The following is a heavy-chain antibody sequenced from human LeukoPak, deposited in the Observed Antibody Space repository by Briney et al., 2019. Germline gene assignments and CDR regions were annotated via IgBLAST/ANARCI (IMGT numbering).Heavy chain of an antibody. D-gene: IGHD5-18*01. CDR1: GYTFTTCG. CDR2: ISTYNGNT. CDR3: ARDRMDTGTYFDY. V-gene: IGHV1-18*01. Sequence: ASVKVSCRSSGYTFTTCGITWVRQAPGQGLEWMGWISTYNGNTNYAQKLQGRVTMTTDTSTSTAYMELGSLRSDDTAMYYCARDRMDTGTYFDYWGQGTLVTVSS. J-gene: IGHJ4*02.